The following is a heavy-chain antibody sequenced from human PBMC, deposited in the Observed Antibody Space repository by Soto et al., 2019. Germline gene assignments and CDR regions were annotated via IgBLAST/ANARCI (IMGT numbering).Heavy chain of an antibody. CDR3: ARGGLGIVLVPAATRGYYFYY. CDR2: INHSGST. Sequence: SETLSLTCAVYGGSFSGYYWSWIRQPPGKGLEWIGEINHSGSTNYNPSLKSRVTISVDTSKNQFSLKLSSVTAADTAVYYCARGGLGIVLVPAATRGYYFYYRAQGTPVPVSS. CDR1: GGSFSGYY. V-gene: IGHV4-34*01. J-gene: IGHJ4*02. D-gene: IGHD2-2*03.